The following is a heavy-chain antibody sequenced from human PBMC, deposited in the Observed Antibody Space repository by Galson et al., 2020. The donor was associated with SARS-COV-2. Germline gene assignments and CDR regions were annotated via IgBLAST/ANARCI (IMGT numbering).Heavy chain of an antibody. CDR3: ARLRGGDYYFDY. J-gene: IGHJ4*02. D-gene: IGHD4-17*01. Sequence: SETLCLTCTVSGGSVTSSSFYWGWIRQPPGMGLEWIASIYYTRNTYYNPSLKSRVTISIDTSNNQFSLNLNSVTAADTAVYYCARLRGGDYYFDYWGQRTLVTVSS. CDR2: IYYTRNT. V-gene: IGHV4-39*07. CDR1: GGSVTSSSFY.